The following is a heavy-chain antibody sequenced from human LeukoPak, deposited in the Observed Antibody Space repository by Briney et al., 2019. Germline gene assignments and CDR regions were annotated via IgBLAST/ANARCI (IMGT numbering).Heavy chain of an antibody. Sequence: GGSLRLSCAASGFTFSVYAMSWVRQAPGKGLEWVANIKQDGSEKYYVDSVKGRFTISRDNAKNSLYLQMNSLRAEDTAVYYCARAAAAGGDYFDYWGQGTLVTVSS. D-gene: IGHD6-13*01. J-gene: IGHJ4*02. CDR3: ARAAAAGGDYFDY. CDR1: GFTFSVYA. CDR2: IKQDGSEK. V-gene: IGHV3-7*01.